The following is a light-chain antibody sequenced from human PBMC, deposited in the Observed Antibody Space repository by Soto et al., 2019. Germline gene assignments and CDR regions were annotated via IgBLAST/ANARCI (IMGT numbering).Light chain of an antibody. CDR3: SLYISGSTYV. CDR2: QVS. J-gene: IGLJ1*01. V-gene: IGLV2-18*01. Sequence: QSALTQPPSVSGSPGQSVTISCTGTSIDVGNFDLVSWYQQPPGTAPKLLIYQVSNRPSGVPDRFSGSQSGNTASLTISGLQAEDEADYYCSLYISGSTYVFGTGTKLTVL. CDR1: SIDVGNFDL.